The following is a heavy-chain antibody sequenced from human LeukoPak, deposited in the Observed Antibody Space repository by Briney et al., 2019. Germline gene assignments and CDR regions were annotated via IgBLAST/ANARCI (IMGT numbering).Heavy chain of an antibody. Sequence: PGGSLRLSCAPSGFTFSDAWMSWVRQAPGKGLEWVGRIKSKTDGGTTEYAAPVKGRLTISRDDSKNTLYLQMNSLKTEDTAVYYCTTYPRAYSYGSPNWGQGTLVTVSS. CDR3: TTYPRAYSYGSPN. D-gene: IGHD3-10*01. J-gene: IGHJ4*02. CDR1: GFTFSDAW. CDR2: IKSKTDGGTT. V-gene: IGHV3-15*01.